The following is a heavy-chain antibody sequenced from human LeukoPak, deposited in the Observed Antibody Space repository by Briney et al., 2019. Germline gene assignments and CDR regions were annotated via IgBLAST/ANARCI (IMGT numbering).Heavy chain of an antibody. D-gene: IGHD3-16*01. CDR3: ATPRGY. CDR2: IHHSGST. J-gene: IGHJ4*02. CDR1: GGSFSGYY. Sequence: SDTLSLTCAVYGGSFSGYYWNWIRPPPGKGLEWIGKIHHSGSTNYNPHLMSRVTISIDTSKNQFSLKLNSVTAADTAVYYCATPRGYWGQGLLVTVSS. V-gene: IGHV4-34*01.